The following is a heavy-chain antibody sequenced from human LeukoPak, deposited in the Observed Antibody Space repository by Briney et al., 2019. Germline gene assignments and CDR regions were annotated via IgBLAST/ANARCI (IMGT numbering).Heavy chain of an antibody. CDR3: ARVVTPRYCSTTNCYWKGWFDP. V-gene: IGHV1-69*13. D-gene: IGHD2-2*01. CDR1: GGTLSRYA. Sequence: ASVKVSCKASGGTLSRYAISWVRQAPGQGLEWMGGIIAILGTANYAQKFQGRVTITADESTGTAYMELSSLRSEDTAVYYCARVVTPRYCSTTNCYWKGWFDPWGQGTLVTVSS. CDR2: IIAILGTA. J-gene: IGHJ5*02.